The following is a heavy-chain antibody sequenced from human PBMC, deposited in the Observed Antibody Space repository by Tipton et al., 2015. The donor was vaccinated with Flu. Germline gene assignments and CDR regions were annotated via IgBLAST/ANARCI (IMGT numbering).Heavy chain of an antibody. D-gene: IGHD4-23*01. J-gene: IGHJ4*02. CDR1: GFTFNDHY. CDR3: ARAIGGINSF. CDR2: INQDGSVN. V-gene: IGHV3-7*01. Sequence: VQLVQSGGGLVQPGGSLRLSCAASGFTFNDHYIDWVRQAPGKGLEWVANINQDGSVNYYVDSVKGRFTISRDNAKNSLSLQMTCLRVEDTGVYYCARAIGGINSFWGRGTLVTVSS.